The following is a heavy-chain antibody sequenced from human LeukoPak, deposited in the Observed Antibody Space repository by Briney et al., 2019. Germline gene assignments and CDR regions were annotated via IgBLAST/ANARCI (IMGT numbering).Heavy chain of an antibody. CDR2: ISWNSGSI. CDR1: GFTLDDYA. J-gene: IGHJ3*02. D-gene: IGHD3-22*01. V-gene: IGHV3-9*03. CDR3: AKDYEADYYDSSGSGGFDI. Sequence: PGGSLRLSRAASGFTLDDYAMHWVRQAPGKGLEWVSGISWNSGSIDYADSVKGRFTISRDNAKNSLYLQMNSLRAEDMALYYCAKDYEADYYDSSGSGGFDIWGQGTMVTVSS.